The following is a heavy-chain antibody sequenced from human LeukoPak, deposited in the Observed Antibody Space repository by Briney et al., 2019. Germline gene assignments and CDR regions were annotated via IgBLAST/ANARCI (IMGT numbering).Heavy chain of an antibody. CDR1: GFTFSSYA. D-gene: IGHD3-10*01. J-gene: IGHJ3*02. CDR2: MSYDGSNK. Sequence: GRSLRLSCAASGFTFSSYAMHWVRQAPGKGLEWVAVMSYDGSNKYYADSVKGRFTISRDNSKNTLYLQMNSLRAEDTAVYYCARGRFGELYDAFDIWGQGTMVTVSS. CDR3: ARGRFGELYDAFDI. V-gene: IGHV3-30-3*01.